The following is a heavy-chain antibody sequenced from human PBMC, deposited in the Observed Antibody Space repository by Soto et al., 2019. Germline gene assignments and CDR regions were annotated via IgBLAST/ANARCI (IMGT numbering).Heavy chain of an antibody. CDR1: GYTFTSYY. V-gene: IGHV1-46*01. J-gene: IGHJ4*02. CDR3: ARSYTVTLALPFDY. Sequence: ASVKVSCKASGYTFTSYYMHWVRQAPGQGLEWMGRINPSVGITNYAQKFQGRVTITADKSTSTAYMELSSLRSEDTAVYYCARSYTVTLALPFDYWGQGTLVTVSS. CDR2: INPSVGIT. D-gene: IGHD4-17*01.